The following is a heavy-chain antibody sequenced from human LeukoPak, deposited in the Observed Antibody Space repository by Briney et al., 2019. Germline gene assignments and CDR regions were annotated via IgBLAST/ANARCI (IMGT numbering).Heavy chain of an antibody. J-gene: IGHJ4*02. Sequence: GGSLRLSCVASGFTFSSCAMSWVRQAPGKGLEWVSAIDVGGGNTYYADSVKGRFTFSRDNFKNALHLQMNSLRAEDTAVYYCAKADTGGNYFDHWGQGTLVTVSS. CDR3: AKADTGGNYFDH. V-gene: IGHV3-23*01. CDR2: IDVGGGNT. D-gene: IGHD1-26*01. CDR1: GFTFSSCA.